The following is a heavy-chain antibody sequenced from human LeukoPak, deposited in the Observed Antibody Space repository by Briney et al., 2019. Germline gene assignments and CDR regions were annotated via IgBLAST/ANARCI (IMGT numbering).Heavy chain of an antibody. D-gene: IGHD3-10*01. CDR1: GFTFGDYA. CDR2: IRSKAYGGTT. CDR3: TSAIYGSATYYFDY. Sequence: PGGSLRLSCTASGFTFGDYAMSWVRQAPGKGLEWVGFIRSKAYGGTTEYAASVKGRFTISRDDSKSIAYLQMNSLKTEDTAVYYCTSAIYGSATYYFDYWGQGTLVTVSS. J-gene: IGHJ4*02. V-gene: IGHV3-49*04.